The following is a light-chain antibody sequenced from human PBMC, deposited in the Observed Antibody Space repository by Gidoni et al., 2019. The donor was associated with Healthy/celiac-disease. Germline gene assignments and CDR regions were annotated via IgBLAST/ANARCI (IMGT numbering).Light chain of an antibody. J-gene: IGKJ2*01. CDR2: KAS. V-gene: IGKV1-5*03. CDR1: QSISSW. Sequence: DIQMTLSPSTLSASVGDRVTITCRASQSISSWLAWYQQKPGKAPKLLIYKASSLESGVPIRFSGSGSGTEFTLTISSLQPDDFATYYCQQYNSYSYTFGQGTKLEIK. CDR3: QQYNSYSYT.